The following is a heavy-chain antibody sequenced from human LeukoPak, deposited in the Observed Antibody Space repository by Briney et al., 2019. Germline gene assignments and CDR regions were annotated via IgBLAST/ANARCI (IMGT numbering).Heavy chain of an antibody. CDR1: GFIFSTYA. V-gene: IGHV3-23*01. CDR3: AKDEGYSSSWYDY. CDR2: ISGSGGST. D-gene: IGHD6-13*01. Sequence: GGSLRLSCATSGFIFSTYALSWVRQAPGKGLEWASSISGSGGSTYHADSVKGRFTISRDNSKNTLYLQMNSLRAEDTAVYYCAKDEGYSSSWYDYWGQGTLVTVSS. J-gene: IGHJ4*02.